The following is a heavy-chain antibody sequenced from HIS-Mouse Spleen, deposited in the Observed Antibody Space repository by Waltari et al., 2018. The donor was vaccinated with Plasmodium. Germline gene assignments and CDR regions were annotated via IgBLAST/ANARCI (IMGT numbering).Heavy chain of an antibody. CDR1: GFTFSSHG. J-gene: IGHJ4*02. Sequence: QVQLVESGGGVVQPGRSLRLSCAASGFTFSSHGLHWVRQAPGKGLEWVAVISYDGSNKYYADSVKGRFTISRDNSKNTLYLQMNSLRAEDTAVYYCAKKAGSGSFFDYWGQGTLVTVSS. V-gene: IGHV3-30*18. CDR3: AKKAGSGSFFDY. D-gene: IGHD1-26*01. CDR2: ISYDGSNK.